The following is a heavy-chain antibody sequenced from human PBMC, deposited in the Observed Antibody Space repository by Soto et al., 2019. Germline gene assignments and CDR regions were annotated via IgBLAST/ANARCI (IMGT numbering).Heavy chain of an antibody. CDR3: ASRTGNCSSTSCYAGDNWFDP. D-gene: IGHD2-2*01. J-gene: IGHJ5*02. CDR1: GGSFSGYY. V-gene: IGHV4-34*01. Sequence: SETLSLTCAVYGGSFSGYYWSWIRQPPGKGLEWIGEINHSGSTNYNPSLQSRVTISVDTSKNQFSLKLSSVTAADTAVYYCASRTGNCSSTSCYAGDNWFDPWGQGTLVTVSS. CDR2: INHSGST.